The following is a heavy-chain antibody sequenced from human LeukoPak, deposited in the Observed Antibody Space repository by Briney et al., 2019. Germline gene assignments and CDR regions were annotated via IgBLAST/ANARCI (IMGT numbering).Heavy chain of an antibody. CDR1: GYTFTSYG. CDR3: ARCQYYYDSSGYYYRINDAFDI. D-gene: IGHD3-22*01. CDR2: ISAYNGNT. V-gene: IGHV1-18*01. Sequence: ASVKVSCKASGYTFTSYGISWVRQAPGQGLEWMRWISAYNGNTNYAQKLQGRGTMTTDTSTRTAYMELRSLRSDDTAVYYCARCQYYYDSSGYYYRINDAFDIWGQGTMVTVSS. J-gene: IGHJ3*02.